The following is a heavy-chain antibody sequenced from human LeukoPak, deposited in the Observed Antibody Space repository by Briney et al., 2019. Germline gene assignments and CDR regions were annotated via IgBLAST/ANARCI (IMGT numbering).Heavy chain of an antibody. D-gene: IGHD2-2*01. V-gene: IGHV3-15*01. Sequence: GGSLRLSCAASGFTFSNAWMSWVRQAPGKGLEWVGRIKSKTDGGTTDYAAPVKGRFTISRDDSKNTLYLQMNSLKTEDTAVYYCTTGPDIVVVPAATIRFYGYWGQGTLVTVSS. CDR3: TTGPDIVVVPAATIRFYGY. CDR1: GFTFSNAW. J-gene: IGHJ4*02. CDR2: IKSKTDGGTT.